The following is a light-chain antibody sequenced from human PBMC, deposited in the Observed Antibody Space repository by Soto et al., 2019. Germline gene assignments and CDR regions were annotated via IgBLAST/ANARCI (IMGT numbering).Light chain of an antibody. Sequence: ETVMTQSPATLSVSPGERATLSCRASQSVSSNLAWYQQKPGQAPRLLIYATSTRATGIPARFSGSGSGTEFTLTISSLQSEDFAVYYCQQYKNWRPWTFGQGTKVEIK. CDR2: ATS. V-gene: IGKV3-15*01. CDR1: QSVSSN. J-gene: IGKJ1*01. CDR3: QQYKNWRPWT.